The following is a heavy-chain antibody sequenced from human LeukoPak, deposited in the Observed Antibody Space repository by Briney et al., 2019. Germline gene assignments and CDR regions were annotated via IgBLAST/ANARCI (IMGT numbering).Heavy chain of an antibody. D-gene: IGHD3-22*01. Sequence: GGSLRLSCAASVDTFSSYAMHWVRHAPGKGLGWGAVISYDGSNKYYADSVKGRFTISRDNSKNTLFLQMNSLRPADTTVYYCARAGDSYESSGFHPYYFDYWGQGTLVTVSS. CDR1: VDTFSSYA. J-gene: IGHJ4*02. CDR2: ISYDGSNK. V-gene: IGHV3-30*04. CDR3: ARAGDSYESSGFHPYYFDY.